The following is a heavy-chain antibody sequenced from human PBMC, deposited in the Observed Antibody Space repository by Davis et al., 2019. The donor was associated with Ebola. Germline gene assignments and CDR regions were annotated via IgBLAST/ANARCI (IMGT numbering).Heavy chain of an antibody. D-gene: IGHD3-9*01. CDR1: GGTFSSYA. V-gene: IGHV1-69*13. CDR2: IIPIFGTA. Sequence: SVKVSCKASGGTFSSYAISWVRQAPGQGLEWMGGIIPIFGTANYAQKFQGRVTITADESTSTAYMELSSLRSEDTAVYYCARRPYYDILTGYSPPFDYWGQGTLVTVSS. CDR3: ARRPYYDILTGYSPPFDY. J-gene: IGHJ4*02.